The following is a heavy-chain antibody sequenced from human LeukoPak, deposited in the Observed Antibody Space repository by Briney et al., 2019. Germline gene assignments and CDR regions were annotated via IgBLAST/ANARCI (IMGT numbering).Heavy chain of an antibody. V-gene: IGHV3-7*04. CDR1: GFSFTNFW. CDR3: ARGGAFSGDH. CDR2: IHPEGNEK. Sequence: PGGSLRLSCAVSGFSFTNFWMSWVRQAPGRGLEWVANIHPEGNEKYHVESVKGRFTISRDNTKNLLFLQMNGLRVEDTAVHYCARGGAFSGDHWGQGTLVTVSS. J-gene: IGHJ4*02.